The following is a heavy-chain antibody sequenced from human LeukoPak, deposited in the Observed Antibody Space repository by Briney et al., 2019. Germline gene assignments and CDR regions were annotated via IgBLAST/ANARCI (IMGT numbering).Heavy chain of an antibody. D-gene: IGHD1-14*01. Sequence: GGSLRLSCAASGFTFSSYGMHWVRQAPGKGLEWVAFIRYDGSNKYYADSVKGRFTISRDNSKNTLYLQMNSLRAEDTAVYYCARAIRYKYNWFDPWGQGTLVTVSS. CDR3: ARAIRYKYNWFDP. CDR1: GFTFSSYG. V-gene: IGHV3-30*02. J-gene: IGHJ5*02. CDR2: IRYDGSNK.